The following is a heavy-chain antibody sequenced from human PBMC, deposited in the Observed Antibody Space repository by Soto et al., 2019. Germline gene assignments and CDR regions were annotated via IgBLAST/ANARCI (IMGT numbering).Heavy chain of an antibody. J-gene: IGHJ3*02. Sequence: GGSLRLSCAASGFFFPTYWMSWVRQAPGKGLEWVADINQDRSEKYHVDSVKGRFTISRDNPKNSLYLQMNSLRAEDTAIYYCTRGGDYGGRQDAFYIWGQGTMVTVSS. CDR2: INQDRSEK. V-gene: IGHV3-7*03. CDR3: TRGGDYGGRQDAFYI. CDR1: GFFFPTYW. D-gene: IGHD4-17*01.